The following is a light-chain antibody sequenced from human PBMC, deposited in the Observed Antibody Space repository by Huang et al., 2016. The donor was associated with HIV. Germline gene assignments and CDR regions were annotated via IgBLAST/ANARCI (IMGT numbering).Light chain of an antibody. V-gene: IGKV3-15*01. CDR3: QQYNNWPPIT. CDR1: QSVSSN. Sequence: EIVMTQSPVTLSVSPGERATLSCRASQSVSSNLAWYQQKPGQAPRRLIYGASTRATGVPARFSGSGSGTEFTLTISSLQSEDVALYYCQQYNNWPPITCGQGTRLEIK. J-gene: IGKJ5*01. CDR2: GAS.